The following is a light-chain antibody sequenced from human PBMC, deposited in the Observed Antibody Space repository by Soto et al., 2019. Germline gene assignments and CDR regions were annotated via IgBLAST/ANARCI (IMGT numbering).Light chain of an antibody. V-gene: IGKV3-20*01. J-gene: IGKJ1*01. CDR2: GAS. CDR3: QQYGNSPWT. CDR1: LSPSSSY. Sequence: EIVLTQSPGTLSMSPGERATLSCLASLSPSSSYIAWYQQKPGQAPRLLIYGASSRATGIPDRFSGSGSGTEFTLTITRLEPEDFAVYHCQQYGNSPWTFGQGTKVDI.